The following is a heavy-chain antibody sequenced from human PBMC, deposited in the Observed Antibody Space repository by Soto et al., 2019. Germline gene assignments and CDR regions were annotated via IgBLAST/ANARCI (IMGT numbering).Heavy chain of an antibody. D-gene: IGHD3-10*01. Sequence: QVQLQESGPGLVKPSETLSLTCTVSGGSISSYYWSWIRQPPGKGLEWIGYIYYSGSTNYNPPSHRRVTISVDTSKTQLALKLSSLTAADTDVYDCARGDPLLWFGENVYDGMDVWGQGTTVTVSS. V-gene: IGHV4-59*01. CDR1: GGSISSYY. J-gene: IGHJ6*02. CDR2: IYYSGST. CDR3: ARGDPLLWFGENVYDGMDV.